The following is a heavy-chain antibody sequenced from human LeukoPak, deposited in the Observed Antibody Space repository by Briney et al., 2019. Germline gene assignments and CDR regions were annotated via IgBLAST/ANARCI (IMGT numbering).Heavy chain of an antibody. V-gene: IGHV1-69*06. D-gene: IGHD3-3*01. CDR1: GGTFNSNA. J-gene: IGHJ6*03. CDR2: IIPIFGTA. CDR3: AGYTTIFGVVIPHNYYMDV. Sequence: SVKVSCKASGGTFNSNAISWVRQAPGQGLEWMGGIIPIFGTANYAQKFQGRVTITADKSTSTAYMELSSLRSEDTAVYYCAGYTTIFGVVIPHNYYMDVWGKGTTVTISS.